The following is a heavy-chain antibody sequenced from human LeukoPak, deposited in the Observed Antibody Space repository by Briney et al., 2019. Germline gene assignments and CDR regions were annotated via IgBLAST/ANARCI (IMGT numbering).Heavy chain of an antibody. CDR1: GGSINSGDYY. D-gene: IGHD3-10*01. J-gene: IGHJ4*02. Sequence: SETLSLTCTVSGGSINSGDYYWVWIRQPPGKGLEWIGSIYYSGSTSYNPSLKSRVTMTVDTSKNQFSLKLNSVTAADTAVYYCARPRLLYGSGPTLVWGPGTLVTVSS. CDR2: IYYSGST. CDR3: ARPRLLYGSGPTLV. V-gene: IGHV4-39*07.